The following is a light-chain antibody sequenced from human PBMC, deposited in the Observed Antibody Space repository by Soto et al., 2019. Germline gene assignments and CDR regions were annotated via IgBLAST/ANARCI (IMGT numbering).Light chain of an antibody. CDR2: GAS. V-gene: IGKV3D-15*01. CDR1: QSVSSN. Sequence: DIVLTQSPGTLSVSPGERATLSCRASQSVSSNLAWYQQKPGQAPRLLIYGASTRATGIPARFSGSGSGTEFTLTISSLQSEDFAVYYCQQFKNWPLTFGQGTRLEIK. J-gene: IGKJ5*01. CDR3: QQFKNWPLT.